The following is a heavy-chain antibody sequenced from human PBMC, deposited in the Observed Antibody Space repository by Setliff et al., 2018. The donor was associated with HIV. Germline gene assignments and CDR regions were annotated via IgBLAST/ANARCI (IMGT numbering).Heavy chain of an antibody. J-gene: IGHJ4*02. CDR1: GYTFSGYY. Sequence: KVSCKASGYTFSGYYMHWVRQAPGQGLEWMGWINPNNGGTNYAQKFQGRVTMTGDTSISTVYMELSSLRSDDTAVYYCAREKRSSTWLYSSGGTVDYWGLGTLVTVSS. D-gene: IGHD6-25*01. CDR2: INPNNGGT. CDR3: AREKRSSTWLYSSGGTVDY. V-gene: IGHV1-2*02.